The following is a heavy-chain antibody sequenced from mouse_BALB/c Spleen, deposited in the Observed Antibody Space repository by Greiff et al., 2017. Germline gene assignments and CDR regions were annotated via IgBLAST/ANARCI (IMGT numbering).Heavy chain of an antibody. CDR3: ARHRGSSGYVGYAMDY. CDR2: ISSGGSYT. Sequence: EVKLVESGGDLVKPGGSLKLSCAASGFTFSSYGMSWVRQTPDKRLEWVATISSGGSYTYYPDSVKGRFTISRDNAKNTLYLQMSSLKSEDTAMYYCARHRGSSGYVGYAMDYWGQGTSVTVAS. V-gene: IGHV5-6*01. D-gene: IGHD3-1*01. J-gene: IGHJ4*01. CDR1: GFTFSSYG.